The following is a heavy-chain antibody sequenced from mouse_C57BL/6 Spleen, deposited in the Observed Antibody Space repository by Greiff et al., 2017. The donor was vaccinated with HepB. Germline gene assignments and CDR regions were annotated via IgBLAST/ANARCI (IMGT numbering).Heavy chain of an antibody. CDR2: IDPSDSYT. V-gene: IGHV1-50*01. CDR3: ARSLVGSSSYYAMDY. D-gene: IGHD1-1*01. J-gene: IGHJ4*01. Sequence: VQLQQPGAELVKPGASVKLSCKASGYTFTSYWMQWVKQRPGQGLEWIGEIDPSDSYTNYNQKFKGKATLTVDTSSSTAYMQLSSLTSEDSAVYYCARSLVGSSSYYAMDYWGQGTSVTVSS. CDR1: GYTFTSYW.